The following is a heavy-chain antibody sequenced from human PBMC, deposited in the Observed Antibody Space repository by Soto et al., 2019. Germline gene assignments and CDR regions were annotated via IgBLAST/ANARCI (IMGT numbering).Heavy chain of an antibody. CDR3: ARYYYEVGAFDI. D-gene: IGHD3-22*01. J-gene: IGHJ3*02. V-gene: IGHV4-59*01. CDR1: GGSISSYY. Sequence: SETLSLTCTVSGGSISSYYWSWIRQPPGKGLEWIGYIYYSGSTNYNPSLKSRVTISVDTSKNQFSLKLSSATAADTAVYYCARYYYEVGAFDIWGQGTMVTVSS. CDR2: IYYSGST.